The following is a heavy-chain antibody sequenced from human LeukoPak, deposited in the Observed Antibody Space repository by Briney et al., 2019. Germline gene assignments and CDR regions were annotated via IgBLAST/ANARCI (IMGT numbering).Heavy chain of an antibody. D-gene: IGHD2-15*01. J-gene: IGHJ6*03. CDR2: ISPYIGDT. CDR1: GYTFTSFG. CDR3: ARGRRDIVVVVAATSDYYMDV. V-gene: IGHV1-8*02. Sequence: ASVKVSCKASGYTFTSFGITWVRQAPGHGLEWMGWISPYIGDTNYAQKFQGRVTMTRNTSISTAYMELSSLRSEDTAVYYCARGRRDIVVVVAATSDYYMDVWGKGTTVTVSS.